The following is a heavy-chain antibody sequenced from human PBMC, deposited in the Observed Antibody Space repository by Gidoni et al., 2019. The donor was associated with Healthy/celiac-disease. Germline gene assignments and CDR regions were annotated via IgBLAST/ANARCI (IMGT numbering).Heavy chain of an antibody. CDR1: GYTFTAYY. CDR2: INPNSGGT. Sequence: QVQLVQSGAEVKKPGASLKVSCTASGYTFTAYYMQWVRQAPGQGLEWKGWINPNSGGTNDAQKFQGRVTMTRETSISTAYMELSRLRSDDTAVYYCARDRVDGPGPYWYFDLWGRGTLVTVSS. V-gene: IGHV1-2*02. J-gene: IGHJ2*01. CDR3: ARDRVDGPGPYWYFDL. D-gene: IGHD3-10*01.